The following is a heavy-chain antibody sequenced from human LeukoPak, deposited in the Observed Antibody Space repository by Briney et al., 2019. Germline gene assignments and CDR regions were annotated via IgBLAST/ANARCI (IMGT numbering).Heavy chain of an antibody. CDR2: INPNSGGT. V-gene: IGHV1-2*02. CDR3: ARLSTVYNYYYYYYMDV. J-gene: IGHJ6*03. Sequence: GASVKVSCKASGYTFTGYYMHWVRQAPGQGLEWMGWINPNSGGTNYAQKFQGRVTMTRDTSISTAYMELSRLRSDDTAVYYCARLSTVYNYYYYYYMDVWGKGTTVTVSS. D-gene: IGHD4-17*01. CDR1: GYTFTGYY.